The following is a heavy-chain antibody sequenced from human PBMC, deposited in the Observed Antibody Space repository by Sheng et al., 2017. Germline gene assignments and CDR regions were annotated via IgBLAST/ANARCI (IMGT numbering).Heavy chain of an antibody. Sequence: QVQLVQSGAEVKKPGASVKVSCKASGYTFTGYYMHWVRQAPGQGLEWMGWIIPIFGTANYAQKFQGRVTITADESTSTAYMELSSLRSEDTAVYYCARDPHGSGSYEDDYYGMDVWGQGP. CDR3: ARDPHGSGSYEDDYYGMDV. CDR2: IIPIFGTA. D-gene: IGHD3-10*01. J-gene: IGHJ6*02. CDR1: GYTFTGYY. V-gene: IGHV1-69*01.